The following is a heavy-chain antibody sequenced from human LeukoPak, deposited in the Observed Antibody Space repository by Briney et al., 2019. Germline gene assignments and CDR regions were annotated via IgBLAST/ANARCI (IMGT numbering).Heavy chain of an antibody. D-gene: IGHD5-18*01. Sequence: GGSLRLSCAASEFTFNNYAMSWVRQAPGKGLEWVSAISGSGGSTYYADSVKGRFTISRDNSKNTLYLQMNSLRAEDTAVYYCAKTAQLWSYYFDYWGQGTLVTVSS. CDR2: ISGSGGST. V-gene: IGHV3-23*01. CDR1: EFTFNNYA. CDR3: AKTAQLWSYYFDY. J-gene: IGHJ4*02.